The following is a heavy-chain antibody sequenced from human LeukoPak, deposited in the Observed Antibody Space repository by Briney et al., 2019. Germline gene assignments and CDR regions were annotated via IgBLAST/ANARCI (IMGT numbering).Heavy chain of an antibody. CDR1: GYTLTSNY. V-gene: IGHV1-2*02. J-gene: IGHJ4*02. CDR3: ARAPIQEGARRFAY. CDR2: INPNSGGT. D-gene: IGHD1-26*01. Sequence: ASVKVSCKAYGYTLTSNYMHWVRQAPEQGLEWMGWINPNSGGTNYAQKVQGRVTMTRDTSISTAYMGLSRLRSDDTAVYYCARAPIQEGARRFAYWGQGTLVTVFS.